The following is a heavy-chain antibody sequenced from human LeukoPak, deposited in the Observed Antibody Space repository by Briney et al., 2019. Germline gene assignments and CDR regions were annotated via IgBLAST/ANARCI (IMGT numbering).Heavy chain of an antibody. Sequence: RAGGSLRLSCAASGFPFSSYGMHWVRQAPGKGLEWVAVISHDGTNKYYVDSVKGRFTISRDNSKNTLYLQMNSLRAEDTAVYYCAKVNYYKSSGYYDYWGQGTLVTVPS. CDR2: ISHDGTNK. CDR1: GFPFSSYG. J-gene: IGHJ4*02. V-gene: IGHV3-30*18. CDR3: AKVNYYKSSGYYDY. D-gene: IGHD3-22*01.